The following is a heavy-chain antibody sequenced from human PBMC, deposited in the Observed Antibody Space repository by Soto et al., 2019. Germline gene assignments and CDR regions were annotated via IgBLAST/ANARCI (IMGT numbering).Heavy chain of an antibody. D-gene: IGHD2-15*01. J-gene: IGHJ4*02. CDR1: GFTFSSYW. Sequence: EVQLVESGGGLVQPGGSLRLSCAASGFTFSSYWMHWVRQAPGKGLVWVSRINSDGSSTSYADSVKGRFTISRDNAKKSLYLQMNTLLADHTAVYYCVTTSLVVAAATREDYWGKGTLVSVSS. V-gene: IGHV3-74*01. CDR3: VTTSLVVAAATREDY. CDR2: INSDGSST.